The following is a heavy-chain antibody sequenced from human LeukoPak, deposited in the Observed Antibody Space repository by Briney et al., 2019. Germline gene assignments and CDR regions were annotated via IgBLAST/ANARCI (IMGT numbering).Heavy chain of an antibody. V-gene: IGHV4-34*01. CDR1: GGPFSGYY. CDR3: ARGHMIVVAKRYYFDY. J-gene: IGHJ4*02. CDR2: INHSGST. D-gene: IGHD3-22*01. Sequence: SETLSLTCAVYGGPFSGYYWSWIRQPPGKGLEWIGEINHSGSTNYNPSLKSRVTISVDTSKNQFSLKLSSVTAADTAVYYCARGHMIVVAKRYYFDYWGQGTLVTVSS.